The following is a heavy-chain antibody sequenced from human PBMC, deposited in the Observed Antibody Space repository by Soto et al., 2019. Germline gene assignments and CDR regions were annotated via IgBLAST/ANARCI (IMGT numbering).Heavy chain of an antibody. CDR1: GGSISSSSYY. V-gene: IGHV4-39*01. CDR3: ARQEERGLGLQDAYYDY. D-gene: IGHD4-4*01. CDR2: IYYSGST. Sequence: QLQLQESGPGLVKPSETLSLTCTVSGGSISSSSYYWGWIRQPPGKGLEWIGSIYYSGSTYYNPSLKSRVTISVDTSKNQFSLKLSSVTAADTAVYYCARQEERGLGLQDAYYDYWGQGTLVTVSS. J-gene: IGHJ4*02.